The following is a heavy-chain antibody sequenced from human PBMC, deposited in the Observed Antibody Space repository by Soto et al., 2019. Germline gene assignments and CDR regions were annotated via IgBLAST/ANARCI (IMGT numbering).Heavy chain of an antibody. CDR3: ARERPPRPLIGWFDY. CDR2: ISYDGSNK. Sequence: GGSLRLSCAASGFTFSSYSMHWVRQAPGKGLEWVAVISYDGSNKYYADSVKGRFTISRDNSKNTLYLQMNSLRAEDTAVYYCARERPPRPLIGWFDYWGQGTLVTVSS. V-gene: IGHV3-30-3*01. CDR1: GFTFSSYS. D-gene: IGHD2-15*01. J-gene: IGHJ4*02.